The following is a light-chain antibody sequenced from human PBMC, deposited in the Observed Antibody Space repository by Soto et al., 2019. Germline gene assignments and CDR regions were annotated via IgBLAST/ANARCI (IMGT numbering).Light chain of an antibody. J-gene: IGKJ4*01. CDR1: QSINRH. CDR2: DAS. Sequence: EIVLTQSPATLSLSPGERATLSCRASQSINRHLAWYRQKPGQAPRLLIYDASNRATGILARFSGSGSGTDFTLTISSLEPEDSGVYYCQQRSNWPPVTFGGGTKVEIK. V-gene: IGKV3-11*01. CDR3: QQRSNWPPVT.